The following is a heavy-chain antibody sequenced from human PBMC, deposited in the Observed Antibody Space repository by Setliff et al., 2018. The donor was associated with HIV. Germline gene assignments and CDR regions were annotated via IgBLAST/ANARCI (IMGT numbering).Heavy chain of an antibody. Sequence: VSCKAPGYIFSTYGISWVRQAPGQGLEWMGWISASNGNTHYAQKVQGRVTLTTDTSTNTAYMELRSLRSDDAAVYYCAKTTPQPHYYYYVDVWGKGTTVTVSS. D-gene: IGHD4-17*01. CDR3: AKTTPQPHYYYYVDV. J-gene: IGHJ6*03. CDR2: ISASNGNT. V-gene: IGHV1-18*01. CDR1: GYIFSTYG.